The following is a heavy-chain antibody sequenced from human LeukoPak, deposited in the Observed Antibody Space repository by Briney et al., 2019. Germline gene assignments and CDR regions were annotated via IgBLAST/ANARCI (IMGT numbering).Heavy chain of an antibody. CDR3: AGRGQRYFRD. CDR2: VYRSGNT. Sequence: PSETLSLTCTVSGDSISSDYWSWIRQPPGRGLEWIGYVYRSGNTDYNPSLMRRLTISLDTSKNQLSLNLISVTAADTAVYYCAGRGQRYFRDWGQGTLVTVSS. V-gene: IGHV4-4*08. J-gene: IGHJ1*01. CDR1: GDSISSDY.